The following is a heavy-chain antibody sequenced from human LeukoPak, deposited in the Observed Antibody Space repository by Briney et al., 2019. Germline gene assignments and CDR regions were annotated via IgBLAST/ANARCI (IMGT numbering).Heavy chain of an antibody. V-gene: IGHV3-33*01. CDR2: IWHDGSNK. CDR1: GFTMSSYG. Sequence: GGSLRLSCAASGFTMSSYGMHWVRQAPGKGLEWVAVIWHDGSNKFYADSVKGRFTISRDNPKNTVYLQMNILTAGDTAAYYCARGGDEYSSSPQEYWGLGTLVTVSS. D-gene: IGHD6-6*01. J-gene: IGHJ4*02. CDR3: ARGGDEYSSSPQEY.